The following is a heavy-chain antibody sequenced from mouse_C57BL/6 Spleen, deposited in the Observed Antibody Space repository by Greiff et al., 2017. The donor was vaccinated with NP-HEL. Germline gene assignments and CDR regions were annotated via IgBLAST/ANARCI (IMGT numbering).Heavy chain of an antibody. CDR1: GYTFTSYW. Sequence: QVQLQQPGAELVKPGASVKLSCKASGYTFTSYWMHWVKQRPGQGLEWIGMINPNSGSTTYNEKFKSKATLTVDKSSSTAYMQLSSLTSEDSAVYYCARSGRNYAMDDWGQGTSVTVSS. D-gene: IGHD1-1*01. CDR3: ARSGRNYAMDD. J-gene: IGHJ4*01. CDR2: INPNSGST. V-gene: IGHV1-64*01.